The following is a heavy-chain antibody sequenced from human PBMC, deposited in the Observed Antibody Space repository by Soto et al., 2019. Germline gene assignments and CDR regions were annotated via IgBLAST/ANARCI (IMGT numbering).Heavy chain of an antibody. CDR3: ARDPVLSYDFWSRWYFDY. D-gene: IGHD3-3*01. J-gene: IGHJ4*02. CDR1: GFTFSNYA. Sequence: GGSLRLSCAASGFTFSNYAMYWVRQAPGKGPEWVAVISYHGSNKYYADSVKGRFTISRDNSKNTLYLQMNRLRTEDTAVYYCARDPVLSYDFWSRWYFDYWGQGTLVTVSS. V-gene: IGHV3-30-3*01. CDR2: ISYHGSNK.